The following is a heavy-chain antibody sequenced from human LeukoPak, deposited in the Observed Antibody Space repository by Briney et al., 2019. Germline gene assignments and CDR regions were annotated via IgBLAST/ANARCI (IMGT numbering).Heavy chain of an antibody. CDR1: TFTFSSYP. CDR2: ISYDGSNK. V-gene: IGHV3-30*04. CDR3: ARGPSARFFGVAKGAFDI. J-gene: IGHJ3*02. D-gene: IGHD3-3*01. Sequence: PGGSLRLSCAASTFTFSSYPMHWVRQAPGKGLEWVTVISYDGSNKYYADSVKGRFTISRDNSKNTLDLQMNSLRAEDTAVYYCARGPSARFFGVAKGAFDIWGQGTMVTVSS.